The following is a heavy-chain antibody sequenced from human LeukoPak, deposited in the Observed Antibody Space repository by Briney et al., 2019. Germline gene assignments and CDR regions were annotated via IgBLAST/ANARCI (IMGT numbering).Heavy chain of an antibody. CDR1: GGSISSYY. Sequence: SETLSLTCTVSGGSISSYYWSWIRQPPGKGLEWIGYIYYSGSTNYNPSLKSRVTISVDTSKNQFSLKLSSVTAADTAVYYCARGFRGDNFDYWGQGTLVTVSS. CDR2: IYYSGST. V-gene: IGHV4-59*01. CDR3: ARGFRGDNFDY. J-gene: IGHJ4*02. D-gene: IGHD7-27*01.